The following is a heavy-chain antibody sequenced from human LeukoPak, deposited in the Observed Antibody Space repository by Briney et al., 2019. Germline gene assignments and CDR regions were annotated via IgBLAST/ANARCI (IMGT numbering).Heavy chain of an antibody. J-gene: IGHJ6*03. CDR1: GYTSNTYG. CDR2: ISAYNPIT. CDR3: ANVAKGRYFFYYLDV. V-gene: IGHV1-18*01. Sequence: ASVKVSCKSSGYTSNTYGISWVRQAPGQGLEWIGWISAYNPITNYAQAFQGRVTVTTDTSANTAYLELRSLRSDDTAVYYCANVAKGRYFFYYLDVWGKGTTVTISS. D-gene: IGHD2-15*01.